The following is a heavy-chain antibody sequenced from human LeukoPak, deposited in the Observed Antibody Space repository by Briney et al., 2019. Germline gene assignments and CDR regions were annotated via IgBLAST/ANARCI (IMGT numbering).Heavy chain of an antibody. CDR1: GFTFSSYA. J-gene: IGHJ4*02. D-gene: IGHD1-26*01. V-gene: IGHV3-23*01. CDR2: ISGSGGST. CDR3: AKNQVGATNRFDY. Sequence: GGSLRLSCAASGFTFSSYAVSWVRQAPGRGLEWVSAISGSGGSTYYADSVKGRFTISRDNSKNTLYLQMNSLRAEDTAVYYCAKNQVGATNRFDYWGQGTLVTVSS.